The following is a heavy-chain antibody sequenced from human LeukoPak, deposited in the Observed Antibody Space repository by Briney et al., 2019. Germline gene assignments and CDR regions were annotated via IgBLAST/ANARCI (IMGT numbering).Heavy chain of an antibody. CDR3: AAAVTAGRAEHY. CDR2: ISKSGNNT. J-gene: IGHJ4*02. V-gene: IGHV3-23*05. CDR1: GFTFSSYA. Sequence: QPGGSLRLSCAASGFTFSSYALTCVRQAPGKGLEWVSGISKSGNNTYYADSVAGRLTISRDNSKNALYLQMNSLRADDTDVYYCAAAVTAGRAEHYWGQGTLVTVSS. D-gene: IGHD2-21*02.